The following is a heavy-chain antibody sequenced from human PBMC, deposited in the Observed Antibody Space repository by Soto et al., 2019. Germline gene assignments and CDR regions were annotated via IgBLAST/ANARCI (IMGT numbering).Heavy chain of an antibody. CDR1: GGTFSSYA. V-gene: IGHV1-69*12. CDR2: IIPIFGTA. D-gene: IGHD3-22*01. Sequence: QVQLVQSGAEVKKPGSSVKVSCKASGGTFSSYAISWVRQAPGQGLEWMGEIIPIFGTANYAQKFQGRVTITAAESTSTAYMQLSSLRPEDTAVYYWPGDRGPSSGYYPYWFDPWGQGTLVTVSS. CDR3: PGDRGPSSGYYPYWFDP. J-gene: IGHJ5*02.